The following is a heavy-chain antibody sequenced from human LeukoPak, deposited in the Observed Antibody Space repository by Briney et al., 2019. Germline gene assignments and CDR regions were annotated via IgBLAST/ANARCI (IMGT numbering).Heavy chain of an antibody. CDR3: AKGDYYDSSGYFLDF. J-gene: IGHJ4*02. D-gene: IGHD3-22*01. V-gene: IGHV4-4*07. CDR2: IYTSGST. Sequence: KPSETLSLTCSVSGGSIAIYYWTWIRQPAGKGLEWIGRIYTSGSTNYNPSLKSRVTISVGKSENQFSLKLTSVTAADTAVYYCAKGDYYDSSGYFLDFWGQGTLVTVSS. CDR1: GGSIAIYY.